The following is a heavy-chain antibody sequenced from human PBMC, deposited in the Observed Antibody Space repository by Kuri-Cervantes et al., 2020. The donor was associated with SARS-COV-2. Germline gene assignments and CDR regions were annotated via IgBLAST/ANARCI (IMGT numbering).Heavy chain of an antibody. CDR1: GYTFTSYT. V-gene: IGHV1-3*01. D-gene: IGHD1-1*01. Sequence: ASVKVSCKASGYTFTSYTMHWVRQAPGQGLEWMGWIHAGNGNPKSSQKFQGRVTMTADTSTSTAYMELSSLRSDDTAVYYCARDGGNWYETVGSPLPDWFDPWGQGTLVTVSS. J-gene: IGHJ5*02. CDR2: IHAGNGNP. CDR3: ARDGGNWYETVGSPLPDWFDP.